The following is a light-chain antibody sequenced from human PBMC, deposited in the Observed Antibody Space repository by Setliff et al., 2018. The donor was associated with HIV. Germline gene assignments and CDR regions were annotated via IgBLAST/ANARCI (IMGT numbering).Light chain of an antibody. J-gene: IGLJ1*01. V-gene: IGLV2-8*01. Sequence: QSVLTQPASVSGSPGQSITISCTGTSGDIGAFTFVSWYQQHPGKAPKLMIYEVSKRPSGVPDRFSGSKSDNTASLTVSGLQAEDEADYYCSSYAGNNNYVFGTGTKVTVL. CDR1: SGDIGAFTF. CDR3: SSYAGNNNYV. CDR2: EVS.